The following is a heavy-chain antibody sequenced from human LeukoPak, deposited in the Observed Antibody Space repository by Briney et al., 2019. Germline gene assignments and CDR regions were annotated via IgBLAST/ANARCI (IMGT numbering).Heavy chain of an antibody. CDR2: IYYSGST. Sequence: SETLSLTCTVSGGSISSYYWSWIRQPPGKGLEWIGYIYYSGSTNYNPSLKSRVTISVDTSKNQFSQKLSSVTAADTAVYYCARGPYIAAAGTDYYYYGMDVWGQGTTVTVSS. D-gene: IGHD6-13*01. CDR3: ARGPYIAAAGTDYYYYGMDV. CDR1: GGSISSYY. J-gene: IGHJ6*02. V-gene: IGHV4-59*12.